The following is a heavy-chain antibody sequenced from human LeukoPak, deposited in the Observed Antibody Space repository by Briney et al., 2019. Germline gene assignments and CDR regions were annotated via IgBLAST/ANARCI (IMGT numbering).Heavy chain of an antibody. CDR3: ARDIPVSWIAAHWFDP. Sequence: GASVKVSCKASEYTFTGYYMHWVRQAPGQGLEWMGWISAYNGNTNYAQKLQGRVTMTTDTSASTAYMELRSLRSDDTAVYYCARDIPVSWIAAHWFDPWGQGTLVTVSS. J-gene: IGHJ5*02. V-gene: IGHV1-18*04. CDR2: ISAYNGNT. D-gene: IGHD6-6*01. CDR1: EYTFTGYY.